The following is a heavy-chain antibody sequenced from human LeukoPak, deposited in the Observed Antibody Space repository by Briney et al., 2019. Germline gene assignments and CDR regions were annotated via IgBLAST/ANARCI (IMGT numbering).Heavy chain of an antibody. CDR1: GSSISNYY. CDR3: ARSYIAVAVCWFDP. CDR2: IYTSGST. D-gene: IGHD6-19*01. V-gene: IGHV4-4*07. J-gene: IGHJ5*02. Sequence: SETLSLTCTVSGSSISNYYWSWIRQPAGKGLEWIGRIYTSGSTNYNPSLKSRVTMSVDTSKNQFSLKLSSVTAADTAVYYCARSYIAVAVCWFDPWGQGTLVTVSS.